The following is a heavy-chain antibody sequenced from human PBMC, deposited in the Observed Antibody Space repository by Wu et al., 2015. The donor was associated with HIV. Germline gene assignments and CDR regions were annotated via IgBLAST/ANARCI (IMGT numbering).Heavy chain of an antibody. Sequence: QVRLVQSGAEVKKPGASVKVSCKASGYSFTGYYIHWVRQAPGQGLEWMGWINPNSGGTNYAQKFQGRVTMTRDTSITTAYMDLSSLKSEDTAVYYCARAASFFYDKHGYYRNWYFDVWGRGTLVAVSS. CDR1: GYSFTGYY. CDR3: ARAASFFYDKHGYYRNWYFDV. V-gene: IGHV1-2*02. D-gene: IGHD3-22*01. CDR2: INPNSGGT. J-gene: IGHJ2*01.